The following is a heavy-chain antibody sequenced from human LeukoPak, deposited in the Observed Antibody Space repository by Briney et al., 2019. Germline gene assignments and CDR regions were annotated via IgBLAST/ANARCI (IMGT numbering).Heavy chain of an antibody. J-gene: IGHJ4*02. CDR3: ASASSHRIAAGGDY. CDR1: GFTFSSHW. Sequence: PGVSLRLSCTASGFTFSSHWMHWARQAPGMGLVWVSRINSDGSSRNYTDSVKGRFTISRDNAKNTVYLQMNSLRAEDTAVYYCASASSHRIAAGGDYWGQGTLVTVSS. CDR2: INSDGSSR. V-gene: IGHV3-74*01. D-gene: IGHD6-13*01.